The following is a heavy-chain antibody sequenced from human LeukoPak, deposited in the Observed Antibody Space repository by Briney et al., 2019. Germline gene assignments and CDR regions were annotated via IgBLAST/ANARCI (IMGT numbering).Heavy chain of an antibody. J-gene: IGHJ4*02. CDR1: GFTFSSYS. CDR2: ISSSSTYI. D-gene: IGHD1-14*01. Sequence: PGGSLRLSCAASGFTFSSYSMNWVRQAPGKGLEWVSSISSSSTYIYYADSVKGRFTISRDNAKNSLYLQMNSLRDEDTAVYYCARGRPNLFDYWGQGTLVTVSS. V-gene: IGHV3-21*01. CDR3: ARGRPNLFDY.